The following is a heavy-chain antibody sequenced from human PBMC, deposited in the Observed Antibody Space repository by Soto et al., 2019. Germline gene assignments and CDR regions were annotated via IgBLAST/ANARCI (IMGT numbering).Heavy chain of an antibody. CDR3: AKDRKWLRESDY. V-gene: IGHV3-23*01. CDR1: GFTFSSYA. J-gene: IGHJ4*02. CDR2: ISGSGGST. Sequence: GGSLRLSCAASGFTFSSYAMSWVRQAPGEGLEWVSAISGSGGSTYYADSVKGRFTISRDNSKNTLYLQMNSLRAEDTAVYYCAKDRKWLRESDYWGQGTLVTVSS. D-gene: IGHD5-12*01.